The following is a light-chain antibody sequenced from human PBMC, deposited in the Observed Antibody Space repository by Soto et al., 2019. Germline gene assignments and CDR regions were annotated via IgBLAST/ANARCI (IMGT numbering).Light chain of an antibody. J-gene: IGLJ2*01. Sequence: QSVLTQPPSASGSPGMSVTLSCSGTDNDVGRYDYVSWYQQHPGKAPKLLIYEVSKRPSGVPDRFSASTSGNTASLTVSGLQGEDEADYYCMSYVGGNSVAFGGGTKLTVL. CDR2: EVS. CDR3: MSYVGGNSVA. V-gene: IGLV2-8*01. CDR1: DNDVGRYDY.